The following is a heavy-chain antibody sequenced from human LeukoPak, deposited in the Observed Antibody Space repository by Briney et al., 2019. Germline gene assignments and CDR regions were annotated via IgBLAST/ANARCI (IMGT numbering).Heavy chain of an antibody. CDR3: VXXXXXDXXXXXXXDAFDX. J-gene: IGHJ3*02. V-gene: IGHV4-34*01. CDR2: IDHSGGT. Sequence: SETQSLTCAVYGGSFSNYYWGWIRQPPGKGLEWIGEIDHSGGTNYNPSLKSRVTISIDTSKNQFSLKLNSMTAADTAVYYCVXXXXXDXXXXXXXDAFDXXDQGTMVTVSS. CDR1: GGSFSNYY.